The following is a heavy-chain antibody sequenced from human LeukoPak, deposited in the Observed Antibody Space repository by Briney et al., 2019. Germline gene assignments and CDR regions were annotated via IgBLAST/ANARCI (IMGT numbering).Heavy chain of an antibody. Sequence: GGSLRLSCAASGFTFSSYAMHWVRQAPGKGLEWVAVISYDGSNKYYADSVKGRFTISRDNAKNSLYLQMNSLRAEDTAVYYCARDKYGDYVIDYWGQGTLVTVSS. CDR2: ISYDGSNK. J-gene: IGHJ4*02. V-gene: IGHV3-30-3*01. CDR1: GFTFSSYA. CDR3: ARDKYGDYVIDY. D-gene: IGHD4-17*01.